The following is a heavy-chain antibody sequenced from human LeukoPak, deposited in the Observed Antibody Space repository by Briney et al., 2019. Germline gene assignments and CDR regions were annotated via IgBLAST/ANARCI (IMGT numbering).Heavy chain of an antibody. V-gene: IGHV3-53*01. J-gene: IGHJ6*03. CDR3: ARDQSDFWSVGYYYMDV. CDR2: IYSGGST. Sequence: GGSLRLPCAASGFTVSNNYMSWVRQAPGKGLEWVSVIYSGGSTYFADSVKGRFTLSRDFSKNTLYLQMNSLRAEDTAVYYCARDQSDFWSVGYYYMDVWGKGTTVTVSS. CDR1: GFTVSNNY. D-gene: IGHD3-3*01.